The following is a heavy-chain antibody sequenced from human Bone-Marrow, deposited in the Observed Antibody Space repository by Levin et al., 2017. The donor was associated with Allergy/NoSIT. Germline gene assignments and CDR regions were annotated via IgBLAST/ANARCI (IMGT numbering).Heavy chain of an antibody. CDR1: GGSINSNYW. D-gene: IGHD2-8*01. CDR3: ARGVSEMMVYTPVYYYMDV. CDR2: IYHGGAT. V-gene: IGHV4-4*02. J-gene: IGHJ6*03. Sequence: SETLSLTCAVSGGSINSNYWWIWVRQPPGKGLEWIGEIYHGGATNYNPSLRSRVSISLDKSKNDFSLRLTSLAAADTAVYYCARGVSEMMVYTPVYYYMDVWGKGTPVTVS.